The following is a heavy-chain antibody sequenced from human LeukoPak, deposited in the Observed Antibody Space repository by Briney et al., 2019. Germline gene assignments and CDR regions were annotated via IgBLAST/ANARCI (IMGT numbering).Heavy chain of an antibody. D-gene: IGHD1-26*01. J-gene: IGHJ4*02. CDR2: IWDDGSSK. Sequence: GRSLRLSCAASGFTFSSYGMHWARQAPDKGLEWVAVIWDDGSSKYYGDSVKGRFTISRDNSKNTLYLQMNSLRAEDTAVYYCAKPTRGSGSFLIDFWGQGTLVTVSS. CDR3: AKPTRGSGSFLIDF. V-gene: IGHV3-33*06. CDR1: GFTFSSYG.